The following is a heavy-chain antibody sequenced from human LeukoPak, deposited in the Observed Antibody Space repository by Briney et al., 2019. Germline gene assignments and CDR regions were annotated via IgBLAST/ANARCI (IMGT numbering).Heavy chain of an antibody. J-gene: IGHJ5*02. D-gene: IGHD3-10*01. CDR2: TNPNSGNT. CDR1: GYTFTSYD. V-gene: IGHV1-8*01. CDR3: ARRPMGSGKNWFDP. Sequence: GASVKVSCKASGYTFTSYDINWVRQATGQGLEWMGWTNPNSGNTGYAQKFQGRVTMTRNTSISTAYVELSSLRSEDTAVYYCARRPMGSGKNWFDPWGQGTLVTVSS.